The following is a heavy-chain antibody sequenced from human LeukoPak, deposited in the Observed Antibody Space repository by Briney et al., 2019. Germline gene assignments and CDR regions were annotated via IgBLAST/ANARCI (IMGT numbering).Heavy chain of an antibody. J-gene: IGHJ6*04. CDR3: ARALSSTRTLDV. Sequence: SETMSLTCAVYGGSFSGYYWSWIRQPPGKGLEWIGEINHSGSTNYDPSLRSRVTISVDTSKNQFSLKLSSVTAADTAVYYCARALSSTRTLDVWGKGTTVTVSS. D-gene: IGHD2-2*01. CDR2: INHSGST. CDR1: GGSFSGYY. V-gene: IGHV4-34*01.